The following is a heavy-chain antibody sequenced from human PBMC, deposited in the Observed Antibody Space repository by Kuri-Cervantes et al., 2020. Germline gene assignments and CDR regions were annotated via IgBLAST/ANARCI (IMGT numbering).Heavy chain of an antibody. V-gene: IGHV4-31*03. CDR1: GGSISSGGYY. CDR3: ARAFKPPVGLLRACAAFDI. D-gene: IGHD2-15*01. CDR2: IYYSGST. Sequence: LRLSCTVSGGSISSGGYYWSWIRQHPGKGLEWIGYIYYSGSTYYNPSLKSRVTISVDTSKNQFSLKLSSVTAADTAVYYCARAFKPPVGLLRACAAFDIWGQGTMVTVS. J-gene: IGHJ3*02.